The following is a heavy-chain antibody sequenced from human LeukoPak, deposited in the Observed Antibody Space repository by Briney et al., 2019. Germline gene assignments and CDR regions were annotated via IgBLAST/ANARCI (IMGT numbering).Heavy chain of an antibody. Sequence: ASVKVSCKASGYTFTSYYMHWVRQAPGQGLEWMGRINPNSGGTNYAQKFQGRVTMTRDTSISTAYMELSRLRSDDTAVYYCARGSGPNSSGWYRDWGEGPLVSV. CDR2: INPNSGGT. V-gene: IGHV1-2*06. D-gene: IGHD6-19*01. J-gene: IGHJ4*02. CDR1: GYTFTSYY. CDR3: ARGSGPNSSGWYRD.